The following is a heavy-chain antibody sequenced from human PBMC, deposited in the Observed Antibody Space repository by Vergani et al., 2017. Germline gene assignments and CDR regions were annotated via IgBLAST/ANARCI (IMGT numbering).Heavy chain of an antibody. Sequence: QVQLQESGPGLVKPSQTLSLTCTVSGGSISSGGYYWSWIRQHPGKGLEWIGYIYYSGSTYYNPSLKSRVTISVDTSKNQFSLKLSSVTAADTAVYDCARGRGYCSSTSCYTFGYYYYMDVWGKGTTVTVSS. D-gene: IGHD2-2*02. CDR3: ARGRGYCSSTSCYTFGYYYYMDV. V-gene: IGHV4-31*03. CDR2: IYYSGST. CDR1: GGSISSGGYY. J-gene: IGHJ6*03.